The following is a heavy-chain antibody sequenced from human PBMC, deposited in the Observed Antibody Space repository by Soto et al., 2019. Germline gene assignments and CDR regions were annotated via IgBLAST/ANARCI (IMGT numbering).Heavy chain of an antibody. CDR1: GGSFSSGSYY. Sequence: XATLSLTCTVSGGSFSSGSYYWSWIRQPPGKGLEWIGYIYYSGSTNYNPSLKSRVTISVDTSKNQFSLKLSSVTAADTAVYYCARTLFNTAIVTRTSSGYYRFDYWGQGTLVTVSS. V-gene: IGHV4-61*01. J-gene: IGHJ4*02. CDR2: IYYSGST. CDR3: ARTLFNTAIVTRTSSGYYRFDY. D-gene: IGHD3-22*01.